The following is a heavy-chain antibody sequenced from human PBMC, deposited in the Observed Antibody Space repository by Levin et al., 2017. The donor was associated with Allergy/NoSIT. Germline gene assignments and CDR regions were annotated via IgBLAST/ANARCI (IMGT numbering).Heavy chain of an antibody. J-gene: IGHJ4*02. V-gene: IGHV5-51*01. CDR1: GYTFTNHW. CDR2: IYPGDSDS. Sequence: GESLKISCQGSGYTFTNHWIGWVRQMPGKGLEWIGIIYPGDSDSRYSPSFQGQVTISVDMSTSTAYLQWTSLKASDTAIYFCARLDMATIDYWGQGTLVTVSS. D-gene: IGHD5-24*01. CDR3: ARLDMATIDY.